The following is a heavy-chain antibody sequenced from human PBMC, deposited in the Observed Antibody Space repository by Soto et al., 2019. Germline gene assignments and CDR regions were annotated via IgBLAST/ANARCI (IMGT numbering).Heavy chain of an antibody. Sequence: EVQLVQSGAEVRKPGESLKISCKGSGYTFTNNWIGWVRQMPGKGLEWMGIVYPGDSGPRYSPSFEGQVTISADKSTTPAHRPWNRLQASDTAMYYCARIVSGSWGEEFDSWGQGTLVIVSS. CDR1: GYTFTNNW. V-gene: IGHV5-51*01. J-gene: IGHJ5*01. CDR2: VYPGDSGP. CDR3: ARIVSGSWGEEFDS. D-gene: IGHD1-26*01.